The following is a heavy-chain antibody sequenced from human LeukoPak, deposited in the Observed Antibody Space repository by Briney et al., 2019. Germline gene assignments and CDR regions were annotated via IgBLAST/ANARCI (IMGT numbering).Heavy chain of an antibody. Sequence: PGRSLRLSCAASGFTFSSYGMHWVRQAPGKGLEWVAVISYDGSNKYYADSVKGRFTISRDNPKNTLYLQMDSLRAEDTAVYYCANGYSPGYWGQGTLVTVSS. CDR3: ANGYSPGY. CDR1: GFTFSSYG. V-gene: IGHV3-30*18. J-gene: IGHJ4*02. D-gene: IGHD5-18*01. CDR2: ISYDGSNK.